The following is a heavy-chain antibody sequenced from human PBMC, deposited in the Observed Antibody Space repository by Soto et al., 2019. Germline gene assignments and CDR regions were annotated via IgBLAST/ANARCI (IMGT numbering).Heavy chain of an antibody. D-gene: IGHD3-9*01. CDR2: FNWNSGTI. J-gene: IGHJ5*02. V-gene: IGHV3-9*01. CDR1: GFTFENFA. CDR3: AKASNLVTHWFDP. Sequence: EMQLVESGGGLVQPGRSLRLSCAVSGFTFENFALHWVRQAPGKGLEWVSGFNWNSGTIAYADSVKGRFTISRDNAKSSLYLHLNGLRPEDTAFYYCAKASNLVTHWFDPWGQGTPVTVSS.